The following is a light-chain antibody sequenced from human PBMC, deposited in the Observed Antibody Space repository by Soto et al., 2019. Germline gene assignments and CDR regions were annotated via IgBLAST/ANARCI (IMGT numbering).Light chain of an antibody. CDR1: QSVSSSY. Sequence: EIVLTQSPGTLSLSPGERATLSCRASQSVSSSYLAWYRQKPGQAPRLLIYGASSRATGIPDRFSGSGSGTDFTLTISRLEPEDFAVFYCQQYGSSWWTFGQGTKVEIK. CDR2: GAS. CDR3: QQYGSSWWT. J-gene: IGKJ1*01. V-gene: IGKV3-20*01.